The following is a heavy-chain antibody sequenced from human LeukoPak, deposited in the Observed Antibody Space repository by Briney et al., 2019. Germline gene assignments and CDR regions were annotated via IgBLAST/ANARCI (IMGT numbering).Heavy chain of an antibody. V-gene: IGHV1-2*02. Sequence: ASVKVSCKASGYTFTGYYMHWVRQAPGQGLEWMGWINPNSGGTNYAQKFQGRVTMTRDTSISTAYMELSRLRSDDTAVYYCARSIYGSRGYFDYWGQGTLVTVSS. CDR3: ARSIYGSRGYFDY. CDR2: INPNSGGT. J-gene: IGHJ4*02. CDR1: GYTFTGYY. D-gene: IGHD2-2*02.